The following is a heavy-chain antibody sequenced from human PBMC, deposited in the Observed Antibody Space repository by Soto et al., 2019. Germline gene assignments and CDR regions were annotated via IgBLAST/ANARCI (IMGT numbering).Heavy chain of an antibody. CDR3: GRGGSVVVTARFDS. J-gene: IGHJ4*02. CDR2: IYYHGNT. V-gene: IGHV4-30-4*01. D-gene: IGHD2-21*02. Sequence: PSETLSLTCTVSGASIRSGDYYWGRDRQRAGKGVEWIGYIYYHGNTYYTPSLKSRVTISLATSEKQFPLRLNSVSAADTAIYCCGRGGSVVVTARFDSWGQGTLVTVSS. CDR1: GASIRSGDYY.